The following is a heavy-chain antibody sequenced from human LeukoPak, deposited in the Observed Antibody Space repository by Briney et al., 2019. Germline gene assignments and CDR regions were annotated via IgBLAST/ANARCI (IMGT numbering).Heavy chain of an antibody. D-gene: IGHD2-15*01. J-gene: IGHJ5*02. CDR1: GFTFSSSA. V-gene: IGHV3-23*01. Sequence: PGGSLRLSCAASGFTFSSSAMSWVRQAPGKGLEWVSAISGSGGSTYYADSVKGRFTISRDNSKNTLYLQMNSLRAEDTAVYYCARSLRTYCSGGSCYPYNWFDPWGQGTLVTVSS. CDR3: ARSLRTYCSGGSCYPYNWFDP. CDR2: ISGSGGST.